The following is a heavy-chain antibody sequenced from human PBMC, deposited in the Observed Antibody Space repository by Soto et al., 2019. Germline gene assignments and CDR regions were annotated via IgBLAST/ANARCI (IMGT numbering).Heavy chain of an antibody. CDR2: IKPDGSDR. Sequence: PGGSLRLSCAVSGFTFSNYWMSWVRQAPGKGLEWVANIKPDGSDRYYVDSVKGRFTISRDNAEKSLYLQMNSLRAEDTAVYYCARDHAVEATDYWGQGALVSVSS. D-gene: IGHD2-15*01. CDR1: GFTFSNYW. CDR3: ARDHAVEATDY. J-gene: IGHJ4*02. V-gene: IGHV3-7*01.